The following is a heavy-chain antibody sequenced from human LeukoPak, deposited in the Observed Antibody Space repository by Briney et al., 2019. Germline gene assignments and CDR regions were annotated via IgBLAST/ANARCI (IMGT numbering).Heavy chain of an antibody. J-gene: IGHJ4*02. V-gene: IGHV4-4*09. D-gene: IGHD6-6*01. CDR3: ARQGSIATRIFHY. Sequence: SETLSLTCTVSGGSISSYYWSWIRRPPGKGLEWIGYIYSSGSTNYNPSLESRVTISVDTSKNQFSLKLSSVTAADTAVYYCARQGSIATRIFHYWGQGTLVTVSS. CDR2: IYSSGST. CDR1: GGSISSYY.